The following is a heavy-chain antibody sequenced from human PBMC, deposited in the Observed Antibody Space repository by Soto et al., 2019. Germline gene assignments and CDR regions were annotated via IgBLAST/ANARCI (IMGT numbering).Heavy chain of an antibody. CDR1: GGSFSGYY. CDR3: ARGRKAAPHRWFDP. Sequence: SETLSLTCAVYGGSFSGYYWSWIRQPPGKGLEWIGEINHSGSTNYNPSLKSRVTISVDTSKNQFSLKLSSVTAADTAVYYCARGRKAAPHRWFDPWGQGTLVTVSS. V-gene: IGHV4-34*01. D-gene: IGHD6-13*01. CDR2: INHSGST. J-gene: IGHJ5*02.